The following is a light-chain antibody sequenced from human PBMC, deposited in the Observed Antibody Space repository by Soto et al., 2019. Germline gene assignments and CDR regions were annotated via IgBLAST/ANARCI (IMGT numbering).Light chain of an antibody. Sequence: LTQSPSTLSSSVGDRVTITCRASQSVSSYLAWYQQKPGQAPRLLIYDASNRATGIPARFSGSGSGTDFTLTISSLEPEDFAVYYCQQRSNWPITFGQGTRLEIK. J-gene: IGKJ5*01. CDR3: QQRSNWPIT. V-gene: IGKV3-11*01. CDR2: DAS. CDR1: QSVSSY.